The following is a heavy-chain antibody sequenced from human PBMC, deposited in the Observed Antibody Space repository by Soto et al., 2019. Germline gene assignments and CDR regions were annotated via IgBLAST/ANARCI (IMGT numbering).Heavy chain of an antibody. CDR3: ASIAARSPKGYYYMDV. CDR2: INHSGST. J-gene: IGHJ6*03. D-gene: IGHD6-6*01. V-gene: IGHV4-34*01. CDR1: GGSFSGYY. Sequence: SETLSLTCPVYGGSFSGYYWSWIRQPPGKGLEWIGEINHSGSTNYNPSLKSRVTISVDTSKNQFSLKLSSVTAADTAVYYCASIAARSPKGYYYMDVWGKGTTVT.